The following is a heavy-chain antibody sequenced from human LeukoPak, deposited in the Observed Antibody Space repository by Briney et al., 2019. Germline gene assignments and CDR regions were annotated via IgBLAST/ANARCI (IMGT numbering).Heavy chain of an antibody. V-gene: IGHV4-59*02. D-gene: IGHD4-17*01. CDR2: MHYSGTT. Sequence: LXXXVSXGSVSSYSWSWIRQPPGXXXESIGYMHYSGTTYYYPSLKSRVTISADTSKNQFSLKLSSVTAADTAVYYCAGVDYGDYMIDYWGQGTLVTVSS. CDR1: XGSVSSYS. CDR3: AGVDYGDYMIDY. J-gene: IGHJ4*02.